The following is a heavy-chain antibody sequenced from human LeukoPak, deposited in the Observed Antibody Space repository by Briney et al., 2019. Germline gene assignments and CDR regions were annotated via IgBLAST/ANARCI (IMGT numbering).Heavy chain of an antibody. CDR1: GGSISSYY. CDR2: IYYSGST. V-gene: IGHV4-59*01. D-gene: IGHD3-10*01. Sequence: SETLSLTCTVSGGSISSYYWSWIRQPPGKGREWIGYIYYSGSTNYNPSLKSRVTISVDTSKNQFSLKLSSVTAADTAVYYCARGSPYGGWFDPWGQGTLVTVSS. J-gene: IGHJ5*02. CDR3: ARGSPYGGWFDP.